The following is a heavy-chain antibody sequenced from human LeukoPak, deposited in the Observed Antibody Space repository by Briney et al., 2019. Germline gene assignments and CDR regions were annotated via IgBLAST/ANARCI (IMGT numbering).Heavy chain of an antibody. CDR1: GFTFSSYG. Sequence: GRSLRLSCAASGFTFSSYGMHWIRQAPGKGLEWVAVISYDGSNKYYADSVKGRFTISRDNSKNTLYLQMNSLRAEDTAVYYCAKDLIVGDSSGYPFDYWGQGTLVTVSS. CDR2: ISYDGSNK. J-gene: IGHJ4*02. D-gene: IGHD3-22*01. CDR3: AKDLIVGDSSGYPFDY. V-gene: IGHV3-30*18.